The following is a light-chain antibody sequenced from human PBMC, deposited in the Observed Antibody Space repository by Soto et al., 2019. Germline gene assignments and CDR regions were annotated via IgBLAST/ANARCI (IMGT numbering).Light chain of an antibody. J-gene: IGLJ3*02. CDR3: SSYAGSSTWV. CDR2: EVT. V-gene: IGLV2-23*02. Sequence: QSALTQPASVSGSPGQSITISCTGTNSDVGNYDLVSWYEHHPGKAPRLIIYEVTKRPSGGSDRFSGSKSGNTASLTISGLQAEDEGDYYCSSYAGSSTWVFGGGTKLTVL. CDR1: NSDVGNYDL.